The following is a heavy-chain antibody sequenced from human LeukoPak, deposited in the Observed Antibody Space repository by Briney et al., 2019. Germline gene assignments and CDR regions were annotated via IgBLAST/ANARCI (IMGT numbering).Heavy chain of an antibody. Sequence: SETLSLTCTVSGYSISSGYYWSWIRQPAGKGLEWIGRIYTSGSTNYNPSLKSRVTMSVDTSKNQFSLKLSSVTAADTAVYYCARVVGGLGAFDIWGQGTMVTVSS. V-gene: IGHV4-4*07. CDR2: IYTSGST. CDR1: GYSISSGYY. CDR3: ARVVGGLGAFDI. D-gene: IGHD2-15*01. J-gene: IGHJ3*02.